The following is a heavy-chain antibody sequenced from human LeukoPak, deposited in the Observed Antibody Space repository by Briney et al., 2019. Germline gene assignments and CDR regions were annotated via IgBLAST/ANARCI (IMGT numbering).Heavy chain of an antibody. CDR3: ARHLYESRGQTSFDY. V-gene: IGHV4-59*08. CDR2: ISYSGST. D-gene: IGHD3-22*01. CDR1: GGSISRYY. Sequence: SETLSLTCTVSGGSISRYYWGWFRQPQGKELEWIGYISYSGSTNYNPSLKSRVTISVDTSQNQFSLKLSSVTAADTAMYYCARHLYESRGQTSFDYWGQGTLVTVSS. J-gene: IGHJ4*02.